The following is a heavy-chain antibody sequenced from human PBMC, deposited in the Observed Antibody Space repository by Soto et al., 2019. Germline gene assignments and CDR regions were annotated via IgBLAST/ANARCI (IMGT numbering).Heavy chain of an antibody. V-gene: IGHV3-23*01. CDR2: ISGSGGST. CDR3: AKDVLPYFDWLRKEAFDI. J-gene: IGHJ3*02. Sequence: EVQLLESGGGLVQPGGSLRLSCAASGFTFSSYAMSWVRQAPGKGLEWVSAISGSGGSTYYADSVKGRFTISRDNSKNPLYLQMNSLRAEDTAVYYCAKDVLPYFDWLRKEAFDIWGQGTIVPVSS. D-gene: IGHD3-9*01. CDR1: GFTFSSYA.